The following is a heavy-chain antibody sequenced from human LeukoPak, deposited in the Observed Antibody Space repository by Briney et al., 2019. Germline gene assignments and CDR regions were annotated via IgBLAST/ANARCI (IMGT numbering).Heavy chain of an antibody. CDR3: ARVDSGSFLGDWFDP. J-gene: IGHJ5*02. CDR1: GGSFSGYY. Sequence: SETLSLTCAVYGGSFSGYYWSWIRQPAGEGLEWIGRIYTSGSTNYNPSLKSRVTISVDTSKNQFSLKLSSVTAADTAVYYCARVDSGSFLGDWFDPWGQGTLVTVSS. V-gene: IGHV4-59*10. CDR2: IYTSGST. D-gene: IGHD1-26*01.